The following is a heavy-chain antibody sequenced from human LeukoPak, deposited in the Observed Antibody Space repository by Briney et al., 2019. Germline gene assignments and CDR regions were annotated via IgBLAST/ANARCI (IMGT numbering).Heavy chain of an antibody. CDR1: GGSFSGYY. Sequence: SETLSLTCAVYGGSFSGYYWGWIRQPPGKGLEWIGEINHSGSTNYNPSLKSRVTISVDTSKNQFSLKLSSVTAADTAVYYCARGKIYYYDSSGYYYRGLDYWGQGTLVTVSS. CDR2: INHSGST. J-gene: IGHJ4*02. D-gene: IGHD3-22*01. V-gene: IGHV4-34*01. CDR3: ARGKIYYYDSSGYYYRGLDY.